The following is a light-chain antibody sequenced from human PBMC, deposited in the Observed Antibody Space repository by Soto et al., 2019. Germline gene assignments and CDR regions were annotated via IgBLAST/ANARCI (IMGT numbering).Light chain of an antibody. V-gene: IGKV1-6*01. CDR1: QAIRTA. CDR3: LLYFRYFWA. J-gene: IGKJ1*01. Sequence: AIQLTQSPSSLSASVGDRVTITCRASQAIRTALGWYQQKPGKVPKLLIYAASTLQSGVPSRFSGSGSGTDFTLTISSLQTEDFATYYCLLYFRYFWAFGQGTKVDIK. CDR2: AAS.